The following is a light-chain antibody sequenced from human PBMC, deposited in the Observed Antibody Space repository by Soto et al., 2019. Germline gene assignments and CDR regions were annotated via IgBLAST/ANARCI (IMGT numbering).Light chain of an antibody. CDR2: GAS. Sequence: EIVMTQSPATLSVSPGERATLSCRASQSVSSNLAWYQQKPGQAPRLLIYGASTRATGIPARFSGSGSVTEFTLTISSLQSEDFAVYYCQQYNNWPPRGTFRQGTKVEIK. CDR3: QQYNNWPPRGT. J-gene: IGKJ1*01. CDR1: QSVSSN. V-gene: IGKV3-15*01.